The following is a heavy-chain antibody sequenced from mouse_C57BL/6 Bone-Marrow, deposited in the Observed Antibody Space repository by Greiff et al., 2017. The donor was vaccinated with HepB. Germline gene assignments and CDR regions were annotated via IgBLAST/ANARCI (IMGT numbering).Heavy chain of an antibody. CDR3: TRSTMITNYYAMDY. D-gene: IGHD2-4*01. J-gene: IGHJ4*01. CDR2: IDPETGGT. CDR1: GYTFTDYE. Sequence: VKLMESGAELVRPGASVTLSCKASGYTFTDYEMHWVKQTPVHGLEWIGAIDPETGGTAYNQKFKGKAILTADKSSSTAYMELRSLTSEDSAVYYCTRSTMITNYYAMDYWGQGTSVTVSS. V-gene: IGHV1-15*01.